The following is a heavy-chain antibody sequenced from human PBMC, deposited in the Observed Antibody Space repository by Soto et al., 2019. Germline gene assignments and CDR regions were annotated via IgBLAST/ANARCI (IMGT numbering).Heavy chain of an antibody. CDR2: IKSKTDGGTT. CDR1: GFTFSNAW. J-gene: IGHJ6*03. D-gene: IGHD3-9*01. CDR3: TTDSNVLRYFDWSNPIGYYYYMDV. Sequence: GSLRLSCAASGFTFSNAWMSWVRQAPGKGLEWVGRIKSKTDGGTTDYAAPVKGRFTISRDDSKNTLYLQMNSLKTEDTAVYYCTTDSNVLRYFDWSNPIGYYYYMDVWGKGTTVTVSS. V-gene: IGHV3-15*01.